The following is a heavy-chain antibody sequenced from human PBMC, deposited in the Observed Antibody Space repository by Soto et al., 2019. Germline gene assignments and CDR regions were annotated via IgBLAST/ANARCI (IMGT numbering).Heavy chain of an antibody. CDR1: GFTFSTYA. Sequence: EVQLLESGGGLVQPGGSLRLSCAASGFTFSTYAMSWVRQAPGKGLEWVSAISGSGGSTYYADSVKGRFTISRDNSKNTLYLQMNGPRAEDTALYYCAKRSGGASKRGGGMDVWGQGTTVTVSS. V-gene: IGHV3-23*01. CDR2: ISGSGGST. D-gene: IGHD2-15*01. CDR3: AKRSGGASKRGGGMDV. J-gene: IGHJ6*02.